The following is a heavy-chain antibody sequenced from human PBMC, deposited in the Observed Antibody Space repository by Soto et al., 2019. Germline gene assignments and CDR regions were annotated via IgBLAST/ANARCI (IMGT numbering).Heavy chain of an antibody. Sequence: PGGSLRLSCAASGFTFSSYAMHWVRQAPGKGLEWVAVISYDGSNKYYADSVKGRFTISRDNSKNTLYLQMNSLRAEDTAVYYCARSYDILTGRNWFDPWGQGTLVTVSS. CDR1: GFTFSSYA. J-gene: IGHJ5*02. CDR3: ARSYDILTGRNWFDP. V-gene: IGHV3-30-3*01. D-gene: IGHD3-9*01. CDR2: ISYDGSNK.